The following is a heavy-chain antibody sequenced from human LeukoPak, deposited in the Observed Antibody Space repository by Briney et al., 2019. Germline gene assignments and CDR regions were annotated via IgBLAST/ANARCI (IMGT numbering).Heavy chain of an antibody. CDR2: MNPNSGNT. Sequence: GASVKVSCTASGYTFTSYDINWVRQAPGQGLEWMGWMNPNSGNTGYAQKFQGRVTMTRNTSISTAYMELGSLRSEDTAVYYCARRGRIAARPTNENWFEPWGQGTLVTVSS. D-gene: IGHD6-6*01. CDR1: GYTFTSYD. CDR3: ARRGRIAARPTNENWFEP. J-gene: IGHJ5*02. V-gene: IGHV1-8*01.